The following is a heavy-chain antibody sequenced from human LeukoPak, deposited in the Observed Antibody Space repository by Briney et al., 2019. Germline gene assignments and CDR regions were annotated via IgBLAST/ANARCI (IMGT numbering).Heavy chain of an antibody. CDR2: IYWNSGII. J-gene: IGHJ4*02. CDR3: TKEETKYTFGNAFDY. Sequence: PGGSLRLSCAASGFTFDDYAMHWVRQAPGQGLEWVSSIYWNSGIITYADSVRGRFTISRDNADNSLFLQMDSLRPEGTALYYCTKEETKYTFGNAFDYWGQGTLVTVSS. V-gene: IGHV3-9*01. D-gene: IGHD4-23*01. CDR1: GFTFDDYA.